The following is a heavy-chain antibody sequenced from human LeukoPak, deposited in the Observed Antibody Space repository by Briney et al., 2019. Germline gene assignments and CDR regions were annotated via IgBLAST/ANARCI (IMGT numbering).Heavy chain of an antibody. J-gene: IGHJ4*02. Sequence: ASVKVSCKASGYTFTSYYMHWVRQAPGQGLEWMGIINPSGGSTSYAQKFQGRVTMTRDTSTSTVYMELSSLRSEDTAVYYCARGTTTFGVAYGPFDYWGQGTLVTISS. V-gene: IGHV1-46*01. CDR3: ARGTTTFGVAYGPFDY. CDR2: INPSGGST. D-gene: IGHD3-3*01. CDR1: GYTFTSYY.